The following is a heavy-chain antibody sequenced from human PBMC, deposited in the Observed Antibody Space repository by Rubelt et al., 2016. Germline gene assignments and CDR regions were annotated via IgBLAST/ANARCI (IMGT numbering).Heavy chain of an antibody. CDR3: ARGLARAAAAPRRLWFDP. CDR1: GFTFSNAW. D-gene: IGHD6-13*01. CDR2: INHSGST. J-gene: IGHJ5*02. V-gene: IGHV4-34*01. Sequence: LSCAASGFTFSNAWMSWVRQAPGKGLEWIGEINHSGSTNYNPSLKSRVTISVDTSKNQFSLKLSSVTAADTAVYYCARGLARAAAAPRRLWFDPWGQGTLVTVSS.